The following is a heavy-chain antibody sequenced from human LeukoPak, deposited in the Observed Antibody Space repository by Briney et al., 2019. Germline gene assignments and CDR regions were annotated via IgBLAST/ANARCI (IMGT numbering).Heavy chain of an antibody. D-gene: IGHD6-19*01. CDR1: GSTFSSYA. CDR2: ISGSGGST. J-gene: IGHJ4*02. CDR3: AKKTGSSGAYFDY. Sequence: GGSLRLSCAASGSTFSSYAMSWVRQAPGKGLEWVSAISGSGGSTYYADSVKGRFTISRDNSKNTLYLQMNSLRAEDTAVYYCAKKTGSSGAYFDYWGQGTLVTVSS. V-gene: IGHV3-23*01.